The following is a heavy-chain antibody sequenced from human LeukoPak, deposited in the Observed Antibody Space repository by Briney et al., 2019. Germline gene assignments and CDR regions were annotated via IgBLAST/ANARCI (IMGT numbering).Heavy chain of an antibody. V-gene: IGHV4-34*01. CDR3: AGNGYCSSTSCYAVDY. J-gene: IGHJ4*02. D-gene: IGHD2-2*01. Sequence: SETLSLTCAVYGGSFSGYYWSWIRQPPGKGLEWIGEINHSGSTTYNPSLKSRVTISVDTSKNQFSLKLSSVTAADTAVYYCAGNGYCSSTSCYAVDYWGQGTLVTASS. CDR1: GGSFSGYY. CDR2: INHSGST.